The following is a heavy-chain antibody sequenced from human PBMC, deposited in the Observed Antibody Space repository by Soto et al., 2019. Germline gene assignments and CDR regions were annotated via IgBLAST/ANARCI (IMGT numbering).Heavy chain of an antibody. V-gene: IGHV3-49*03. CDR2: IRSKAYGGTT. CDR1: GFTFGDYA. CDR3: TTIYYDSSGYDNWFDP. J-gene: IGHJ5*02. D-gene: IGHD3-22*01. Sequence: GGSLRLSCTASGFTFGDYAMSWFRQAPGKGLEWVGFIRSKAYGGTTQYAASVKGRFTISRDDSKSIAYLQMNSLKTEDTAVYYCTTIYYDSSGYDNWFDPWGQGTLVTVSS.